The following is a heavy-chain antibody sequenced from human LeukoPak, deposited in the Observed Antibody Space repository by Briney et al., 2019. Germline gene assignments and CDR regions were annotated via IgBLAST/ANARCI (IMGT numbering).Heavy chain of an antibody. CDR3: ARWGGYQLPRWFDP. Sequence: SETLSLTCAVYGGSFSGYYWSWIRQPPGKGLEWIGEINHSGSTNYNPSLKSRVSISVDPSKNQFSLKLSSVTAADTAVYYCARWGGYQLPRWFDPCSQGSLV. CDR1: GGSFSGYY. D-gene: IGHD2-2*01. CDR2: INHSGST. J-gene: IGHJ5*02. V-gene: IGHV4-34*01.